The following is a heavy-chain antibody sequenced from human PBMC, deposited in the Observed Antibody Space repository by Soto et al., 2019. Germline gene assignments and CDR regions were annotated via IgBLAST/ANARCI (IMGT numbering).Heavy chain of an antibody. CDR1: GFTFSNAW. D-gene: IGHD5-12*01. V-gene: IGHV3-15*07. J-gene: IGHJ6*02. Sequence: GGSLRLSCAASGFTFSNAWMNWVRQAPGKGLEWVGRIKSKTDGGTTDYAAPVKGRFTISRDDSKNTLYLQMNSLKTEDTAVYYCTGGGYGRVYYYYYGMDVWGQGTTVTVSS. CDR2: IKSKTDGGTT. CDR3: TGGGYGRVYYYYYGMDV.